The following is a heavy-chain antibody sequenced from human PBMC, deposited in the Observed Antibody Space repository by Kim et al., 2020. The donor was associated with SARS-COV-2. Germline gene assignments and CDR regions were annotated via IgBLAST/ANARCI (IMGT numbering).Heavy chain of an antibody. J-gene: IGHJ6*02. Sequence: GGSLRLSCAASGFTFDDYAMHWVRQAPGKGLEWVSGISCDSGSIGYADSVKGRFTISRDNAKNSLYLQMNSLRAEDTALYYCAKDLRKWVWDGMYVWGQGPTVPVSS. CDR1: GFTFDDYA. CDR3: AKDLRKWVWDGMYV. CDR2: ISCDSGSI. D-gene: IGHD3-16*01. V-gene: IGHV3-9*01.